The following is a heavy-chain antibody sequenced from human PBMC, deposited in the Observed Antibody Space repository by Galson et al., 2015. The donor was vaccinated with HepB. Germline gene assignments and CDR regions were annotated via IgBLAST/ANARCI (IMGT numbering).Heavy chain of an antibody. D-gene: IGHD2-15*01. CDR2: INTYNGNT. J-gene: IGHJ4*02. CDR1: GYTFTTYG. CDR3: AISGGSWGGAPFDY. Sequence: SVKVSCKASGYTFTTYGIIWVRQAPGQGLEWMGRINTYNGNTNYVKKVQGRVTMTTDTSTGTAYMELRSLRSDDTAVYYCAISGGSWGGAPFDYWGQGTLVTVS. V-gene: IGHV1-18*01.